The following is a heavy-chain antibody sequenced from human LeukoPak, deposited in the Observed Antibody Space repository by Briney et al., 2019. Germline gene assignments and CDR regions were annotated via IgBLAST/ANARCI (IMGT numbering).Heavy chain of an antibody. J-gene: IGHJ3*02. CDR2: IGTAGDT. CDR1: GFTLSTFW. Sequence: GGSLRLSCVASGFTLSTFWMTWVRQATGKGLEWVSAIGTAGDTYYADSVKGRFTISRDDSKNTPYLQMNSLRAEDTAVYYCAKAGAILWFGEFLNAFDIWGQGTMVTVSS. V-gene: IGHV3-23*01. D-gene: IGHD3-10*01. CDR3: AKAGAILWFGEFLNAFDI.